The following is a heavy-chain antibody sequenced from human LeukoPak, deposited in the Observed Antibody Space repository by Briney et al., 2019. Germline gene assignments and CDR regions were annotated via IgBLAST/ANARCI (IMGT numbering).Heavy chain of an antibody. CDR3: AKDMVRGYYFDC. CDR2: ISGSSDAT. CDR1: GFTFSTYG. V-gene: IGHV3-23*01. J-gene: IGHJ4*02. Sequence: GGTLRLSCAASGFTFSTYGMSWVRQAPGKGLEWVSAISGSSDATFYADSVKGRFTVSRDNSKNTLYLQMNSLRAEDTAVYFFAKDMVRGYYFDCWGQGTLITVSS. D-gene: IGHD3-10*01.